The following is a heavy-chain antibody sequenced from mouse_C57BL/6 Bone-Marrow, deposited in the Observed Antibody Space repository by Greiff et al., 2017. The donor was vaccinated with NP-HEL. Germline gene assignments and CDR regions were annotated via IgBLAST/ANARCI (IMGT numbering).Heavy chain of an antibody. CDR1: GYTFTSYW. V-gene: IGHV1-64*01. J-gene: IGHJ4*01. Sequence: QVQLQQPGAELVKPGASVKLSCKASGYTFTSYWMHWVKQRPGQGLEWIGMIHPNSGSTNYNEKFKSKATLTVDKSSSTAYMQLSSLTSEDSAVYYCARSPSTVVAKVDYWGQGTSVTVSS. CDR2: IHPNSGST. D-gene: IGHD1-1*01. CDR3: ARSPSTVVAKVDY.